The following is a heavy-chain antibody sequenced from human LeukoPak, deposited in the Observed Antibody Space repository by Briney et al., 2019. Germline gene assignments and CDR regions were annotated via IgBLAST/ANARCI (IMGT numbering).Heavy chain of an antibody. V-gene: IGHV3-30*02. J-gene: IGHJ6*03. CDR3: AREDIVVVPAAIDDYYYYYYMDV. CDR1: GFTFSDYG. CDR2: IRYDGSNK. D-gene: IGHD2-2*01. Sequence: GGSLRLSCVASGFTFSDYGMHWVRQAPGKGLECVAFIRYDGSNKYYGDSVKGRFIISRDNSKNTLYVQMNSLRAEDTAVYYCAREDIVVVPAAIDDYYYYYYMDVWGKGTTVTVSS.